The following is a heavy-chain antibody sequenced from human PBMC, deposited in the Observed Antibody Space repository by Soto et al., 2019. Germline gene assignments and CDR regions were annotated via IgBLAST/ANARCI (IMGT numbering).Heavy chain of an antibody. V-gene: IGHV3-66*01. CDR1: GFTVSSNY. Sequence: PGGSLRLSCAASGFTVSSNYMSWVRQAPGKGLEWVSVIYSGGSTYYADSVKGRFTISRDNSKNTLYLQMNSLRAEDTAVYYCARALPYNYYYGMDVWGQGTTVTVSS. CDR3: ARALPYNYYYGMDV. CDR2: IYSGGST. J-gene: IGHJ6*02.